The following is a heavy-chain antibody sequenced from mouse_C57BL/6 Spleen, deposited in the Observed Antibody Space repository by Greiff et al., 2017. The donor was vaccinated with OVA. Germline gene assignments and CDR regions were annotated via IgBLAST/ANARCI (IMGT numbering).Heavy chain of an antibody. CDR2: IYPGNSDT. V-gene: IGHV1-5*01. D-gene: IGHD2-4*01. Sequence: VQLQESGTVLARPGASVKMSCKTSGYTFTSYSMHWVKQRPGQGLEWIGAIYPGNSDTSYNQKFKGKAKLTAVTSASTAYMELSSLTNEDSAVYYCSPLSDYDYDGGAMDYWGQGTSVTVSS. J-gene: IGHJ4*01. CDR3: SPLSDYDYDGGAMDY. CDR1: GYTFTSYS.